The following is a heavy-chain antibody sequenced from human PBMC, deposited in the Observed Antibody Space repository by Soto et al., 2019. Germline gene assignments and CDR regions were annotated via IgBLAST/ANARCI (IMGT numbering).Heavy chain of an antibody. J-gene: IGHJ5*02. D-gene: IGHD2-21*02. CDR3: ASLVVTAHNWFDP. V-gene: IGHV4-30-4*01. Sequence: QVQLQESGPGLVKPSQTLSLTCTVSGGSISSGDYYWSWIRQPPGKGLEWIGYIYYSGSTYYNPSLKSRVTISVDTAKNQFSLKLSSVTAADTAVYYCASLVVTAHNWFDPWGQGTLVTVSS. CDR2: IYYSGST. CDR1: GGSISSGDYY.